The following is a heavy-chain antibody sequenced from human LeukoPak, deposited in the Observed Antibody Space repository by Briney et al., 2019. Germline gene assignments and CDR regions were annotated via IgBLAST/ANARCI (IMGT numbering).Heavy chain of an antibody. J-gene: IGHJ3*02. V-gene: IGHV3-23*01. CDR2: FGGSGGTI. D-gene: IGHD3-22*01. CDR3: AKSIYDSSGYYTGYDAFDI. CDR1: GFTFSSYA. Sequence: GGSLRLSCAASGFTFSSYAMSWVRQAPGKGLEWVSHFGGSGGTIYYADSVKGRFTISRDNSKNTLYLQMSSLRAEDAAVYYCAKSIYDSSGYYTGYDAFDIWGQGTMVPVSS.